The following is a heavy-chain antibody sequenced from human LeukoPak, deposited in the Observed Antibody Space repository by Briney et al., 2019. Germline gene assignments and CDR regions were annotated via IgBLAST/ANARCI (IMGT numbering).Heavy chain of an antibody. CDR3: ARGAAPFFDY. CDR1: GGSISSSSYY. J-gene: IGHJ4*02. Sequence: SETLSLTCTVSGGSISSSSYYWGWIRQPPGKGLEWIGSIYYSGSTYYNPSLKSRVTISVDTSKNQFSLKLSSVTAADTVVYYCARGAAPFFDYWGQGTLVTVSS. D-gene: IGHD2-15*01. CDR2: IYYSGST. V-gene: IGHV4-39*07.